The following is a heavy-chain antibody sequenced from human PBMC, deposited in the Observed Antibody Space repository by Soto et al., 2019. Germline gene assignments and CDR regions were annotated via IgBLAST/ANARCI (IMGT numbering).Heavy chain of an antibody. Sequence: QVQLVQSGAEVKKPGASVKVSCKASGYTFTSYGISWVRQAPGQGLEWMGWISAYNGNTNYAQKLQGRVTMTTDTSTSTAYMELRSLRSDDTAVYYYARCFYDILTGYYTDYYGMDVWGQGTTVTVSS. D-gene: IGHD3-9*01. J-gene: IGHJ6*02. CDR3: ARCFYDILTGYYTDYYGMDV. CDR1: GYTFTSYG. V-gene: IGHV1-18*01. CDR2: ISAYNGNT.